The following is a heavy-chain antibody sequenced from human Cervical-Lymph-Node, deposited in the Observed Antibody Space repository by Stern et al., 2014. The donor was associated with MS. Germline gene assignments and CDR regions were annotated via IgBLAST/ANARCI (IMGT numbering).Heavy chain of an antibody. CDR1: GFSLSSHGMC. CDR2: IDWDDEK. J-gene: IGHJ4*02. CDR3: AHGSTSCYWADS. D-gene: IGHD2-2*01. Sequence: ESGPALVKPTQTLTLTCTFSGFSLSSHGMCVSWIRQSPGKALEWLACIDWDDEKYYSTSLKTRLTISKDTSRNHVVLTVGNMDPVDSATYYCAHGSTSCYWADSWGQGTLVTVSS. V-gene: IGHV2-70*11.